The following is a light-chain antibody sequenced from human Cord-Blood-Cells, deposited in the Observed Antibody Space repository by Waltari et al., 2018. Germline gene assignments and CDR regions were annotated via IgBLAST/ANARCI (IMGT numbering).Light chain of an antibody. CDR2: GAS. J-gene: IGKJ1*01. Sequence: VLTQSPGTLSSTPGDRATLSCSARQSVSSSYLAWYQQKPGQAPRLLIYGASSRATGIPARFSGSGSGTDFTLTISRLEPEDFAVYYCQQYSSSPGTFGQGTKVEIK. CDR3: QQYSSSPGT. V-gene: IGKV3-20*01. CDR1: QSVSSSY.